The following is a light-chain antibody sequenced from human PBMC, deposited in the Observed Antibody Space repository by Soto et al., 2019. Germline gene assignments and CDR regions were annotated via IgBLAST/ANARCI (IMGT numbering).Light chain of an antibody. CDR2: DVN. J-gene: IGLJ1*01. Sequence: QSALTQPASVSGSPGQSITISCTGTSSDVGGYDYVSWYQQHPGKAPKLMIYDVNNRPSGVSHRLSGSKSGNTASLTISGLQAEDEADYYCSSYTSSSTYVFGTGTKVTVL. V-gene: IGLV2-14*01. CDR1: SSDVGGYDY. CDR3: SSYTSSSTYV.